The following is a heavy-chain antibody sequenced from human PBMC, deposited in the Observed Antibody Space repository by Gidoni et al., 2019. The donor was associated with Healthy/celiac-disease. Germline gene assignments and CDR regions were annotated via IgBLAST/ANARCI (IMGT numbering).Heavy chain of an antibody. D-gene: IGHD3-22*01. CDR3: ARLSDSGLLLSYFDY. V-gene: IGHV5-51*01. Sequence: EVQLVQSGAEVKTPGASLKISCKGSGSSFTSYWLGWVRQMPRKGQEWMGIIYPGDSDTRYSPSFQGQVTISADKSISTAYLQWSSLKASDTAMYYCARLSDSGLLLSYFDYWGQGTLVTVSS. CDR2: IYPGDSDT. J-gene: IGHJ4*02. CDR1: GSSFTSYW.